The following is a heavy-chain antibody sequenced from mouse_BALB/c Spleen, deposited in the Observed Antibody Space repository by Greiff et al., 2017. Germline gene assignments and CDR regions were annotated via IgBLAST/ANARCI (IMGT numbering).Heavy chain of an antibody. Sequence: EVKLMESGGGLVQPGGSLKLSCAASGFTFSSYTMSWVRQTPEKRLEWVAYISNGGGSTYYPDTVKGRFTISRDNARNILYLQMSSLRSEDTAMYYCARGVDGGFAYWGQGTLVTVSA. CDR2: ISNGGGST. CDR1: GFTFSSYT. V-gene: IGHV5-12-2*01. CDR3: ARGVDGGFAY. J-gene: IGHJ3*01.